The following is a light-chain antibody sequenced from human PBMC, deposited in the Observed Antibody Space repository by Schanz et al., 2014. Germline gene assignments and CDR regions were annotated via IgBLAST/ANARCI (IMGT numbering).Light chain of an antibody. V-gene: IGKV3-15*01. Sequence: EIVMTQSPATLSVSPGERATLSCRASQSVSSNLVWYQQKPGQAPRLLIYSASTRATGIPARFSGSGSGTEFTLTISSLQSEDFAVYYCQQYNNWTPLTFGGGTKVEIK. J-gene: IGKJ4*01. CDR3: QQYNNWTPLT. CDR2: SAS. CDR1: QSVSSN.